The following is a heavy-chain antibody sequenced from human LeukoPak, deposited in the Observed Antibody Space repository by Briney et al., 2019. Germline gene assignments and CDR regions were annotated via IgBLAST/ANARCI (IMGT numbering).Heavy chain of an antibody. CDR3: ARDIRTVAVVVAATGDDAFDI. Sequence: GGSLRLSCEGSGLTFSSYSMNWVRQTPGKGLEWVSSISSSYSYTYYADSVKGRFTISRDNARNSVYLQMDNLRAEDTAVYYCARDIRTVAVVVAATGDDAFDIWGQGTMVTVSS. D-gene: IGHD2-15*01. CDR2: ISSSYSYT. CDR1: GLTFSSYS. V-gene: IGHV3-21*01. J-gene: IGHJ3*02.